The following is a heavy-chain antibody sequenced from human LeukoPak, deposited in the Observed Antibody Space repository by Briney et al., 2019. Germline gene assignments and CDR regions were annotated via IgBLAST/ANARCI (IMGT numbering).Heavy chain of an antibody. D-gene: IGHD3-22*01. Sequence: GGSLRLSCAGSGFTFSSYSMNWVRQAPGKGLEWVSSISSSSSDIYYADSVKGRFTISRDNAKNSLYLQMNSLRAEDTAVYYCARDPNYYDSSGYFLDFWGQGTLVTVSS. CDR2: ISSSSSDI. J-gene: IGHJ4*02. CDR3: ARDPNYYDSSGYFLDF. CDR1: GFTFSSYS. V-gene: IGHV3-21*01.